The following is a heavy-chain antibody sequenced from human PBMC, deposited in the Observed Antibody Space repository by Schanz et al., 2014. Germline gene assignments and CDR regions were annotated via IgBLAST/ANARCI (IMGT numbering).Heavy chain of an antibody. CDR3: ARDTAQSCIGPSCFEYFQH. CDR2: ISYDGSTK. D-gene: IGHD2-2*01. Sequence: QVQVVESGGGVVQPGGSLRLSCATSGFTFITYTMNWVRQTPGKGLEWVAVISYDGSTKYYADSVKGRFTISRDNAKNSLYLQMNSLRAEDTALYYCARDTAQSCIGPSCFEYFQHWGQGALVTVSS. CDR1: GFTFITYT. V-gene: IGHV3-30*03. J-gene: IGHJ1*01.